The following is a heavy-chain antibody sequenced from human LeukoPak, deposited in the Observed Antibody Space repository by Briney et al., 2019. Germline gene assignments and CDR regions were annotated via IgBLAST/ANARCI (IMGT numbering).Heavy chain of an antibody. CDR3: ARIVTSRKGIWFDP. CDR1: GYTFTGYY. CDR2: INPNSGGT. Sequence: GASVKVSCKASGYTFTGYYMHWVRQAPGQGLEWMGWINPNSGGTNYAQKFQGRVTMTRDTSISTAYMELSRLRSDDTAVYYCARIVTSRKGIWFDPWGQGTLVTVSS. J-gene: IGHJ5*02. D-gene: IGHD2-2*01. V-gene: IGHV1-2*02.